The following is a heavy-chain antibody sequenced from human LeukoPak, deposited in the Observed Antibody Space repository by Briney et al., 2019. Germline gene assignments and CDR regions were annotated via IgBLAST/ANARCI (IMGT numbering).Heavy chain of an antibody. CDR1: GGSITDHY. Sequence: PSETLSLTCTVSGGSITDHYWSWIRQPPGKGLEWIGYIYYSGSTYYNPSLKSRVTISVDTSKNQFSLKLSSVTAADTAVYYCARGGRGYSYGPLDYWGQGTLVTVSS. CDR2: IYYSGST. D-gene: IGHD5-18*01. V-gene: IGHV4-59*11. CDR3: ARGGRGYSYGPLDY. J-gene: IGHJ4*02.